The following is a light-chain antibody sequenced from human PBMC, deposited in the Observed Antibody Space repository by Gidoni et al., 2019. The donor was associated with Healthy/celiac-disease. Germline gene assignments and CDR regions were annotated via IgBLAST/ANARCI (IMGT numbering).Light chain of an antibody. Sequence: DIVMTQSPLSLPVTPGEPASISCRSSQSLLHSNGYNYLDWYLQKPGQSHKLLIYLGSNRASGVPDRFSGSGSGTDCTLKISRVEAEDVGVYYCMQALQTPYTFGRGTKLEIK. V-gene: IGKV2-28*01. CDR1: QSLLHSNGYNY. CDR2: LGS. CDR3: MQALQTPYT. J-gene: IGKJ2*01.